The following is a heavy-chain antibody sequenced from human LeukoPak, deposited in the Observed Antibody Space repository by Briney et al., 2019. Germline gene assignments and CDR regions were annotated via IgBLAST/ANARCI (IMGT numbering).Heavy chain of an antibody. CDR2: ISYSGNT. J-gene: IGHJ3*02. V-gene: IGHV4-59*01. D-gene: IGHD4-17*01. Sequence: PSGTLSLTCTVSGASLTRYFWTWIRPPPGKGLDWIAYISYSGNTNYNPSLKSRVTISIDTSKNQFSLKLTSATAADTAMYYCARADYGDHGTTFDIWGQGTMVTVSS. CDR3: ARADYGDHGTTFDI. CDR1: GASLTRYF.